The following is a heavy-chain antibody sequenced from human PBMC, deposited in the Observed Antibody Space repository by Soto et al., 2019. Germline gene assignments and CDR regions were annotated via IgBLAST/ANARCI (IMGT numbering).Heavy chain of an antibody. J-gene: IGHJ4*02. Sequence: PSETLSLTCAVYGGSFSGYYWSWIRQPPGKGLEWIGEINHSGSTNYNPSLKSRVTISVDTSKNQFSLKLSSVTAADTAVYYCARSVGGGRGTYFDYWGQGTLVTVSS. CDR3: ARSVGGGRGTYFDY. CDR1: GGSFSGYY. V-gene: IGHV4-34*01. D-gene: IGHD2-21*01. CDR2: INHSGST.